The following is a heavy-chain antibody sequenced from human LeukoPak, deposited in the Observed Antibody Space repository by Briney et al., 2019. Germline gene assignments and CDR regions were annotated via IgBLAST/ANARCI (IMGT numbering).Heavy chain of an antibody. J-gene: IGHJ5*02. CDR1: GGSFNDYY. D-gene: IGHD3-10*01. CDR2: IKPSGRT. CDR3: ARHAVRGVIDSNWFDP. Sequence: PSETLSLTCAVYGGSFNDYYWIWIRQPPGKGLEWIGEIKPSGRTNCNPSLESRVTISVDTSKNQFSLKLSSVTAADTAVYYCARHAVRGVIDSNWFDPWGQGTLVTVSS. V-gene: IGHV4-34*01.